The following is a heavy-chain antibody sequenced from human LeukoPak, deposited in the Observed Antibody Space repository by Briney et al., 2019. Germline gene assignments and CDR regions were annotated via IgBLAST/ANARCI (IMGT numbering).Heavy chain of an antibody. CDR1: GFTFSDYF. J-gene: IGHJ4*02. CDR2: INSGSGYTK. Sequence: GGSLRLSCAASGFTFSDYFISWIRQTPGKGLEWISYINSGSGYTKYYADSVKGRFTISRDNARNSVYLQMNSLRAEDMAVYYCAREIIEVPGSFDYWGQGILVTVSS. CDR3: AREIIEVPGSFDY. V-gene: IGHV3-11*04. D-gene: IGHD6-19*01.